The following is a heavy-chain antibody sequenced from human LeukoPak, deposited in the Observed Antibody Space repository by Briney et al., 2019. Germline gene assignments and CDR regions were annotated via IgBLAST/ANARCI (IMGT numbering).Heavy chain of an antibody. Sequence: PGGSLRLSCAASGFTFSSNGMHGVRQAPGKGRGWGAVISYDESNKYYTDSVKGRFTISRDNSKNTLYLQMNSLRAEDTAVYYCAKDLFSGYDPKQAHTDYYYYGMDVWGQGTTVTVSS. CDR1: GFTFSSNG. J-gene: IGHJ6*02. V-gene: IGHV3-30*18. CDR2: ISYDESNK. CDR3: AKDLFSGYDPKQAHTDYYYYGMDV. D-gene: IGHD5-12*01.